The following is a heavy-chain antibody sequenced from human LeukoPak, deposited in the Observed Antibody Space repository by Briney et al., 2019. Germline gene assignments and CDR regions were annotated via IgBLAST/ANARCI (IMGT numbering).Heavy chain of an antibody. CDR1: GFTFRNCG. CDR3: AKDLISIVVVITPTPA. J-gene: IGHJ5*02. D-gene: IGHD2-2*01. CDR2: IRYDGSNK. Sequence: GGSLRLSCAASGFTFRNCGMHWVRQAPGKGLEWVAFIRYDGSNKNYADSVKGRFTISRDNSKNTLYLQMNSLRAEDTAVYYCAKDLISIVVVITPTPAWGQGTLVTVPS. V-gene: IGHV3-30*02.